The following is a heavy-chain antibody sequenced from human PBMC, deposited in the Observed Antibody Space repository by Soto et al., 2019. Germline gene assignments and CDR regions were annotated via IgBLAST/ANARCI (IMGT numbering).Heavy chain of an antibody. J-gene: IGHJ4*02. Sequence: EVQLLESGGGFVQPGGSLRLSCAASGFIFSNYAMTWVRQAPGEGLEWVSGITSTGSSTYYADSVKGRFTISRDNSKNPLFRKINSLRAVDTAVYYCAKGAGAYVVSPLDFWGQGTLVSVSS. D-gene: IGHD3-10*01. CDR2: ITSTGSST. CDR3: AKGAGAYVVSPLDF. CDR1: GFIFSNYA. V-gene: IGHV3-23*01.